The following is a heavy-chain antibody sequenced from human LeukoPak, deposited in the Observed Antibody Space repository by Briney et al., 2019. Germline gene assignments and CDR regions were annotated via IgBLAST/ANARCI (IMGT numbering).Heavy chain of an antibody. J-gene: IGHJ6*02. D-gene: IGHD1-20*01. CDR2: ISGSGGST. V-gene: IGHV3-23*01. CDR1: GFTFSNYG. Sequence: PGGSLRLSCAASGFTFSNYGMNWVGQAPGKGLEWVSAISGSGGSTYYADSVKGRFTISRDNSKNTLYLQMNSLRAEDTAVYYCAKDLTGTTSLNYYYYGMDVWGQGTTVTVSS. CDR3: AKDLTGTTSLNYYYYGMDV.